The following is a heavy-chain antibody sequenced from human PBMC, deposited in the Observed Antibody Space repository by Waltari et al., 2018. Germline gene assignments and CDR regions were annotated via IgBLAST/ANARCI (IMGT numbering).Heavy chain of an antibody. CDR2: INHSGST. J-gene: IGHJ5*02. Sequence: QVQLQQWGAGLLKPSETLSLTCAVYGGSFSGYYWSWIRQPPGKGLEWIGEINHSGSTNYNPSLKSRVTISVDTSKNQFSLKLSSVTAADTAVYYCARHRRNSVVVVAATLGFDPWGQGTLVTVSS. CDR1: GGSFSGYY. CDR3: ARHRRNSVVVVAATLGFDP. V-gene: IGHV4-34*01. D-gene: IGHD2-15*01.